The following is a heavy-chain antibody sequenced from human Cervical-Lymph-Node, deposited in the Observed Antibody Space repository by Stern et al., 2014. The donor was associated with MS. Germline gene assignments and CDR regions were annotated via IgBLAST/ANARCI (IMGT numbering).Heavy chain of an antibody. J-gene: IGHJ3*02. V-gene: IGHV4-39*01. D-gene: IGHD5-24*01. CDR1: GCSISSSNYY. CDR3: ARREMTSISSLNTFDI. Sequence: QVQLQESGPGLVKPSATLSLTCIVSGCSISSSNYYWGWIRQPPGKGLEWIGHIYARGTPYYTPSLESRVSIPVDASKTQFSLQLTSVPAADTAVYYCARREMTSISSLNTFDIWGQGTLVTVSS. CDR2: IYARGTP.